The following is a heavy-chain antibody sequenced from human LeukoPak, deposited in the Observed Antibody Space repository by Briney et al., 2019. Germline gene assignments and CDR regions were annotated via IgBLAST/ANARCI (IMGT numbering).Heavy chain of an antibody. CDR1: GYTFTGYN. D-gene: IGHD1-26*01. CDR2: INPNSGGT. CDR3: ARDAVVGASTVFDY. Sequence: ASVKVSCKASGYTFTGYNMHWVRQAPGQGLEWMGWINPNSGGTNYAQKFQGRVTMTRDTSISTAYMELSRLRSDDTAVYYCARDAVVGASTVFDYWGQGTLVTVSS. V-gene: IGHV1-2*02. J-gene: IGHJ4*02.